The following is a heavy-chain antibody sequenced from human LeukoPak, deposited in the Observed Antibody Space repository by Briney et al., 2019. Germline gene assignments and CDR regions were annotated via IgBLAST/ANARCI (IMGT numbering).Heavy chain of an antibody. Sequence: PGGSLRLSCSASGFTFNSYSMHWVRLGPGKGLEYVSGISSNGRSTYDADSVKGRFTISRDNSKNTLYLQMSSLRAEDTAVYYCAKGASLGYCSGANCYSAYWGQGTLVTVSS. CDR2: ISSNGRST. J-gene: IGHJ4*02. CDR3: AKGASLGYCSGANCYSAY. D-gene: IGHD2-15*01. V-gene: IGHV3-64D*09. CDR1: GFTFNSYS.